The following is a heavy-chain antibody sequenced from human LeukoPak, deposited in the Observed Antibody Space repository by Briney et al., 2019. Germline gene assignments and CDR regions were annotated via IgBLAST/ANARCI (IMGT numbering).Heavy chain of an antibody. Sequence: PGGSLRLSCAASGFTVSSNYTSWVRQAPGKGLEWVSVIYSGGSTYYADSVKGRFTISRDNSRNTLYLQMNSLRAEDTAVYYCARDYYDSSGFDYWGQGTLVTVSS. CDR3: ARDYYDSSGFDY. D-gene: IGHD3-22*01. CDR1: GFTVSSNY. J-gene: IGHJ4*02. V-gene: IGHV3-53*01. CDR2: IYSGGST.